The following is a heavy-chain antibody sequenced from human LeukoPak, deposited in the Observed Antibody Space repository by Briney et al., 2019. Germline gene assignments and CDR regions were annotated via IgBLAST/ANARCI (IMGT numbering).Heavy chain of an antibody. CDR2: IIPIFGTA. V-gene: IGHV1-69*05. D-gene: IGHD6-13*01. Sequence: SVKVSCKASGGTFSSYAISWVRQAPGQGLEWMGRIIPIFGTANYAQKFQGRVTITTDESTSTAYMELSSLRSEDTAVYYCARGQQVAYYFDYWGQGTLVTVSS. J-gene: IGHJ4*02. CDR3: ARGQQVAYYFDY. CDR1: GGTFSSYA.